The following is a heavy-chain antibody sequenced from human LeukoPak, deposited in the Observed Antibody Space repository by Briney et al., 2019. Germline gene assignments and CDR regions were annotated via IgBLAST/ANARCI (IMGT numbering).Heavy chain of an antibody. Sequence: GGSLRLSCAVSGFTFSNYGMSWVRQAPGKGLEWVSIISSSGDSTYYADSVKGRFTISRDNSKNTLYLQMNGLRAEDTAIYYCAKDDGNNAKLLLDYWGQGTLVTVSS. D-gene: IGHD2/OR15-2a*01. CDR1: GFTFSNYG. V-gene: IGHV3-23*01. CDR3: AKDDGNNAKLLLDY. J-gene: IGHJ4*02. CDR2: ISSSGDST.